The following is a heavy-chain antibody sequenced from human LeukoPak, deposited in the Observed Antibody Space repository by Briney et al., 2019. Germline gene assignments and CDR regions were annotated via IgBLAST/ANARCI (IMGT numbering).Heavy chain of an antibody. CDR3: ARVVLRYFDWIDY. CDR2: NSSSSSYI. CDR1: GFTFSSYS. Sequence: PGGSLRLSCAVSGFTFSSYSINWVRQAPGKGLEWVSSNSSSSSYIYYADSVKGRFTISRDNAKNSLYLQMNSLRAEDTAVYYCARVVLRYFDWIDYWGQGTLVTVSS. J-gene: IGHJ4*02. D-gene: IGHD3-9*01. V-gene: IGHV3-21*01.